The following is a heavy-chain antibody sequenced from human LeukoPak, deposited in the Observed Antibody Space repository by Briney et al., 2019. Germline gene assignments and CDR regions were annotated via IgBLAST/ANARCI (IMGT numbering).Heavy chain of an antibody. CDR1: GGSISSYY. V-gene: IGHV4-59*01. CDR2: IYYSGSN. Sequence: SETLSLTCTVSGGSISSYYWSWIRQPPGKGLEWIGYIYYSGSNNYNPSLKSRVTISVDTSKNQFSLKLSSVTAADTAVYYCARGTLLYSYGYDYWGQGTLVSVSS. J-gene: IGHJ4*02. D-gene: IGHD5-18*01. CDR3: ARGTLLYSYGYDY.